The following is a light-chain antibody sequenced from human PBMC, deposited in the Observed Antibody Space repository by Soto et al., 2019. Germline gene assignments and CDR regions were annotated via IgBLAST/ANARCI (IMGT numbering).Light chain of an antibody. Sequence: QPVLTQSPSASASLGASVKLTCTLSSGHSSYAIAWHQQQPEKGPRYLMKLNSDGSHSKGDGIPDRFSGSSSGAERYLTISSLQSEDEADYYCQTWGTGIAVCGGGTQLTVL. V-gene: IGLV4-69*01. CDR2: LNSDGSH. CDR3: QTWGTGIAV. J-gene: IGLJ7*01. CDR1: SGHSSYA.